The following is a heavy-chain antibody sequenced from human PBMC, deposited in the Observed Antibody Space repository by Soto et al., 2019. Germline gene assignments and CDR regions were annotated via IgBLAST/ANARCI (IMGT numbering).Heavy chain of an antibody. CDR1: AFTFSDYH. J-gene: IGHJ3*01. CDR3: ARHVAYCGGDCLGAFDL. V-gene: IGHV3-11*01. Sequence: GGSLRLSCVASAFTFSDYHMSWVRQAPGNGPQWITDMSGSGSTIFYAEAVKGRFTISRDNAKNSLYLQMNSLRDEDTALYFCARHVAYCGGDCLGAFDLWGPGTMVTVSS. D-gene: IGHD2-21*02. CDR2: MSGSGSTI.